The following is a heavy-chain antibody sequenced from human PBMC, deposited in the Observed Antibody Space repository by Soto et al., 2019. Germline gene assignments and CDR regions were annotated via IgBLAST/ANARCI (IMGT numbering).Heavy chain of an antibody. CDR2: IKQDGSEK. D-gene: IGHD2-21*02. CDR3: PRDYTICDSGWRLLFGYYIDS. CDR1: GFTFSSYW. V-gene: IGHV3-7*01. J-gene: IGHJ4*02. Sequence: GSLRLSCAASGFTFSSYWMSWVRQAPGKGLECVANIKQDGSEKYYVDSVKGRFTIFRDNAKNSLYLQMNSLRADYTAVYYCPRDYTICDSGWRLLFGYYIDSCGQGTLVTVSS.